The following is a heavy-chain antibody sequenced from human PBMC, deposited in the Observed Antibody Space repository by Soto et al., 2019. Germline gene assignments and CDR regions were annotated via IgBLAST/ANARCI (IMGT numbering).Heavy chain of an antibody. CDR1: GDSVSSNSAA. J-gene: IGHJ4*02. CDR2: TYYWSRWYI. CDR3: ARGGKIAAAGIDY. Sequence: SETLSLTCVISGDSVSSNSAAWNWIRQSPSRGLEWLGRTYYWSRWYIDYAASVKSRISINPDTSKNEFSLQSNSVTPEDTAVYFCARGGKIAAAGIDYWGQGILVTVSS. D-gene: IGHD6-13*01. V-gene: IGHV6-1*01.